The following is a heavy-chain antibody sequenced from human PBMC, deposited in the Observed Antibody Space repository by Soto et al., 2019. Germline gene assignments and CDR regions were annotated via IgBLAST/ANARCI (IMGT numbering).Heavy chain of an antibody. V-gene: IGHV3-33*01. CDR3: ARDPSASGSYSDY. D-gene: IGHD1-26*01. CDR1: GFTFSSYG. Sequence: QVHLVASGGGVVQPGRSLRLSCAASGFTFSSYGMHWVRQAPGKGLEWVAFIWYDGINKYYADSVKGRFTISRDNSKNTLYLQMNSLRAEDTAVYYCARDPSASGSYSDYWGQGTLVSVSS. CDR2: IWYDGINK. J-gene: IGHJ4*02.